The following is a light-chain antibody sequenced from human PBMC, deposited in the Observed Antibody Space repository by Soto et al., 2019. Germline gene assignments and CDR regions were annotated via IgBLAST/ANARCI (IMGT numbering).Light chain of an antibody. CDR1: QSISSW. J-gene: IGKJ2*01. V-gene: IGKV1-5*01. CDR3: QQYNSYSKYT. CDR2: DAS. Sequence: DIQMTQSPSTLSASVGDRVTITCRASQSISSWLAWYRQKPGKAPKLLIYDASSLESEVPSRFSGSRSGTEFTLTIRRLQPNDFATYYCQQYNSYSKYTFGQGTKLEIK.